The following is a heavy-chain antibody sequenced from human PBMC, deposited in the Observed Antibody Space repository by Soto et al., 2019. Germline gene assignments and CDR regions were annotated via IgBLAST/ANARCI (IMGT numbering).Heavy chain of an antibody. J-gene: IGHJ4*02. CDR1: GFTFSSYD. V-gene: IGHV3-13*01. Sequence: GGSLRLSCAASGFTFSSYDMHWVRQATGKGLEWVSAIGTAGDTYYPGSVKGRFTISRENAKNSLYLQMNSLRAGDTAVYYCAREGAVAGSFDYWGQGTLVTVSS. CDR2: IGTAGDT. D-gene: IGHD6-19*01. CDR3: AREGAVAGSFDY.